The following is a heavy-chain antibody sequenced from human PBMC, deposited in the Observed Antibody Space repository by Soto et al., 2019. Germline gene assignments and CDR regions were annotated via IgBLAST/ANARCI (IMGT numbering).Heavy chain of an antibody. CDR1: GGSISSYY. D-gene: IGHD3-10*01. CDR3: ARGHGSGLLFDGVYGMDV. Sequence: PSETLSLTCTVSGGSISSYYWSWIRQPPGKGLEWIGYIYYSGSTNYNPSLKSRVTISVDTSKNQFSRKLSSVTAADTAVYYCARGHGSGLLFDGVYGMDVWGQGTRVTVSS. CDR2: IYYSGST. V-gene: IGHV4-59*01. J-gene: IGHJ6*02.